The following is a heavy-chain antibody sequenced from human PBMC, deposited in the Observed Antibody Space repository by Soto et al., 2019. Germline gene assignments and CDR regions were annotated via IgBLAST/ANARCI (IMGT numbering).Heavy chain of an antibody. J-gene: IGHJ5*01. CDR1: GGTFSSYT. D-gene: IGHD3-22*01. Sequence: GASVKVSCKASGGTFSSYTISWVRQAPGQGLEWMGRIIPILGIANYAQKYQGRVTITGDKSTSTVYMELSSLRSEDTAVYYCARVYYDSSGYYYANWFDYWG. V-gene: IGHV1-69*02. CDR2: IIPILGIA. CDR3: ARVYYDSSGYYYANWFDY.